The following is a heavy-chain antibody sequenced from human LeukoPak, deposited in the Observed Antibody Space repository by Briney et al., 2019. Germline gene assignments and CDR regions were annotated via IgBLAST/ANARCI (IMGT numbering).Heavy chain of an antibody. CDR1: GFTVSSNY. CDR2: IFSGGST. V-gene: IGHV3-53*01. D-gene: IGHD3-22*01. CDR3: ARGRYYDPYGMDV. Sequence: GGSLRLSCAASGFTVSSNYMSWVRQAPGKGLEWVSVIFSGGSTYYADSVKGRFTISRDNSKNTVYLQMNSLRAEDTAVYYCARGRYYDPYGMDVWGQGTTVTVSS. J-gene: IGHJ6*02.